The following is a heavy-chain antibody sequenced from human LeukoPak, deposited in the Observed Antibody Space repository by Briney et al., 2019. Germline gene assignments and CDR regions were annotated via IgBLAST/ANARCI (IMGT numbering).Heavy chain of an antibody. J-gene: IGHJ4*02. V-gene: IGHV1-46*01. CDR3: ATRMGY. CDR1: GYTFTSYF. CDR2: INTSGGST. D-gene: IGHD1-14*01. Sequence: ASVKVSCKTSGYTFTSYFLLWVRQAPGQGLEWMGIINTSGGSTTYAQKSQGRVTMTRDTSTSTVYMELSSLRSEDTAVYYCATRMGYWGQGTLVTVSS.